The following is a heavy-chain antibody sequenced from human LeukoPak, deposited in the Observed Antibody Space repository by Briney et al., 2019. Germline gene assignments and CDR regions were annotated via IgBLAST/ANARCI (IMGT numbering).Heavy chain of an antibody. Sequence: PSETLSLTCAVSGGSISSSNWWSWVRQPPGKGLEWIGEIYHSGSTNYNPSLKSRVTISVDKSKNQFSLKLSSVTAADTAVYYCAREKRQGTTRYYYGMDVWGQGTTVTVSS. D-gene: IGHD1-1*01. CDR3: AREKRQGTTRYYYGMDV. CDR2: IYHSGST. CDR1: GGSISSSNW. J-gene: IGHJ6*02. V-gene: IGHV4-4*02.